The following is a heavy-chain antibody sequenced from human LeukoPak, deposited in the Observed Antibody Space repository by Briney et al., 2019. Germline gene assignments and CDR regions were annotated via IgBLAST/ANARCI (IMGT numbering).Heavy chain of an antibody. V-gene: IGHV3-23*01. CDR1: GFTFSSYA. D-gene: IGHD2-21*02. CDR2: ISGSGGST. CDR3: AKGSHIVVVTAIGYFDL. J-gene: IGHJ2*01. Sequence: GGSLRLSCAASGFTFSSYAMSWVRQAPGKGLEWVSAISGSGGSTYYADSVKGRFTISRDNSKNTLYLQMNSLRAEDTAVYYCAKGSHIVVVTAIGYFDLWGRGTLVTVSS.